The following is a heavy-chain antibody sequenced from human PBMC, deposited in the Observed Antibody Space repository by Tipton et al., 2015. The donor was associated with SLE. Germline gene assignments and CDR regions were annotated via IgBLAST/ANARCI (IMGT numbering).Heavy chain of an antibody. V-gene: IGHV4-38-2*02. Sequence: TLSLTCAVSGFSLSSGFYWGWIRQPPGKGLEWIGHISYRGSTHYNSSLKSQVTMSLDASKNQFSLTVSYVTAADTAVYHCARDAYCSGDCYSRLRDTDAFDIWGQGTMVTVSS. J-gene: IGHJ3*02. D-gene: IGHD2-21*01. CDR1: GFSLSSGFY. CDR3: ARDAYCSGDCYSRLRDTDAFDI. CDR2: ISYRGST.